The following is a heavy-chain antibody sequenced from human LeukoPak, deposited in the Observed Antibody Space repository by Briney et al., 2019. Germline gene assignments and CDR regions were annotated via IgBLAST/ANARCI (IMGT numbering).Heavy chain of an antibody. D-gene: IGHD2-21*02. V-gene: IGHV3-66*01. CDR2: FCIGGYT. J-gene: IGHJ3*02. Sequence: GGPLRLFCAASVFTFSSNYKSWVPQSPGKGLEWVSVFCIGGYTDYADSAKGRFTIYRDNYKNTLYLQMNSLRAEDTDVYYCARDRGCGDCYPPANDAFDIWGQGTMVTVSS. CDR1: VFTFSSNY. CDR3: ARDRGCGDCYPPANDAFDI.